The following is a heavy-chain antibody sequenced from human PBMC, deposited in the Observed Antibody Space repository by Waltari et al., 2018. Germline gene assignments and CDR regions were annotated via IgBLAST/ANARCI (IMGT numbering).Heavy chain of an antibody. D-gene: IGHD3-16*01. CDR2: IMPDGSGK. V-gene: IGHV3-7*03. CDR3: ARMGAGRAPDY. Sequence: EVQLVESGGGLVQPGGSLRLSCAASGFSFSSYWMTWFRQAPGTGLEWVATIMPDGSGKFYVDSVKGRFSISRDNAKNSLYLQMNSLRAEDTAIFYCARMGAGRAPDYWGQGTLVTVSS. CDR1: GFSFSSYW. J-gene: IGHJ4*02.